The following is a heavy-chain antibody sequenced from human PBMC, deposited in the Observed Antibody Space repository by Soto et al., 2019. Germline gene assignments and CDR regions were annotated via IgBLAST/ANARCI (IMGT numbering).Heavy chain of an antibody. V-gene: IGHV3-30*18. CDR2: ISYYGSNY. J-gene: IGHJ4*02. Sequence: LRLSCATSGFTFDNYGMHWVLQAPVKGLEWVAVISYYGSNYYYADSVRGRFTISRDNSKNTVYLQMNSPRAEDTAVYYCAKGGNYYDSSGYYGVLGYWGQGTLVTVSS. CDR1: GFTFDNYG. CDR3: AKGGNYYDSSGYYGVLGY. D-gene: IGHD3-22*01.